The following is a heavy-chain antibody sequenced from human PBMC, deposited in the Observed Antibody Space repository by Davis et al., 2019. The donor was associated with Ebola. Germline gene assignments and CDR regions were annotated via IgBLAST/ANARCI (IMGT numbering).Heavy chain of an antibody. CDR1: GFTFSDYT. CDR2: IRSRTNDI. J-gene: IGHJ5*02. V-gene: IGHV3-21*01. CDR3: ARGFHWGGGWFDP. D-gene: IGHD3-10*01. Sequence: GESLKISCAASGFTFSDYTMNWVRQAPGKGLEWVSSIRSRTNDIDYADSVKGRFTISRDNAKSSLFLQMNSLRGDDTAVYYCARGFHWGGGWFDPWGQGTLVTVSS.